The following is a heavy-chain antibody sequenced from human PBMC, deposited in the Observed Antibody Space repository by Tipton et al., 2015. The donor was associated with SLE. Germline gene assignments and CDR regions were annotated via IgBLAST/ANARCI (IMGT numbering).Heavy chain of an antibody. J-gene: IGHJ4*02. CDR1: GGSFSGYY. D-gene: IGHD7-27*01. V-gene: IGHV4-34*01. Sequence: LRLSCAVYGGSFSGYYWSWIRQPPGKGLEWIGSIYHSGSTYYNPSLKSRVTISVDTSKNQFSLKLSSVTAADTAVYYCARALTGGPFDYWVQGTLVTVSS. CDR2: IYHSGST. CDR3: ARALTGGPFDY.